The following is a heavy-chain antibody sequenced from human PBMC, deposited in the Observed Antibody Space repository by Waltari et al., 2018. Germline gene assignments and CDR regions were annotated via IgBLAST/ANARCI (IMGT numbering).Heavy chain of an antibody. J-gene: IGHJ4*02. D-gene: IGHD1-26*01. CDR1: GYTFTSYD. V-gene: IGHV7-4-1*02. Sequence: QVQLVPSGSEWKKPGASVTVSCKACGYTFTSYDMNRVRQAPGHGLERLGWVNTDSGNPTYAQGFTGRLVFSLDTSVSTAYLQISSLKAEDTAVYYCARDWDGASGYWGQGTLVTVSS. CDR2: VNTDSGNP. CDR3: ARDWDGASGY.